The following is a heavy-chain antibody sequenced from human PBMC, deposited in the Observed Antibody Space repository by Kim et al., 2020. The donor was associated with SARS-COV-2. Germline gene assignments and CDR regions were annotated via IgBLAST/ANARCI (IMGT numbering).Heavy chain of an antibody. D-gene: IGHD1-26*01. CDR3: ARHVGSYHIDY. V-gene: IGHV4-39*01. Sequence: SETLSLTCTVSGGSISSSSYYWGWIRQPPGKGLEWIGSNYYSGSTYYNPSLKSRVTISVDTSKNQFSLKLSSVTAADTAVYYCARHVGSYHIDYWGQGTLVTVSS. CDR1: GGSISSSSYY. CDR2: NYYSGST. J-gene: IGHJ4*02.